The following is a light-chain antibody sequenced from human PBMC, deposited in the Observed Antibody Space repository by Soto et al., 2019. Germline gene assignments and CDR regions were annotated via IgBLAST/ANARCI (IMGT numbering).Light chain of an antibody. Sequence: ETVLTQSPGTLSLSPGERATLSCRASQTIRSNYLAWYRQTPGQAPRLLIYGASNRATGIADRFSGSRSGKDFTLIISRLEPEDFALYYSQQYGSLPWTFGHGTKVEIK. CDR3: QQYGSLPWT. J-gene: IGKJ1*01. V-gene: IGKV3-20*01. CDR1: QTIRSNY. CDR2: GAS.